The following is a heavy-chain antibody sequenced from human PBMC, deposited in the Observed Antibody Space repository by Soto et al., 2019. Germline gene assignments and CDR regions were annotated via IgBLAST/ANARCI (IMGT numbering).Heavy chain of an antibody. V-gene: IGHV4-34*01. Sequence: SSETLSLTCAVYGGSFSGYYCSWIRQPPGKGLEWIGELNDSGSTNYNASLKSRVSISADTSKNQFSLKLSSVTAADTAVYYCARGRGGVQHWGQGTLVTVSS. CDR1: GGSFSGYY. CDR3: ARGRGGVQH. J-gene: IGHJ1*01. D-gene: IGHD3-10*01. CDR2: LNDSGST.